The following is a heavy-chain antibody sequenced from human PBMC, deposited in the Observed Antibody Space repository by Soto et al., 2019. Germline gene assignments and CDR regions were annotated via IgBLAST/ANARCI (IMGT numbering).Heavy chain of an antibody. CDR1: GFTFTNYL. V-gene: IGHV3-23*05. J-gene: IGHJ4*02. Sequence: GGPLRLSCAASGFTFTNYLMTWVRQAPGKGLEWVSSIDKSGGDTYYADSVKGRFTISRDNSKNTLYLQMNGLRAEDTALYYCAKDTYSRSWYFWGQGTLVTVSS. CDR2: IDKSGGDT. D-gene: IGHD2-2*01. CDR3: AKDTYSRSWYF.